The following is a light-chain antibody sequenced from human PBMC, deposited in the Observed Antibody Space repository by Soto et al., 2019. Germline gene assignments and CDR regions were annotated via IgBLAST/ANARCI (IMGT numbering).Light chain of an antibody. J-gene: IGKJ1*01. CDR3: QQYGSSPKT. V-gene: IGKV1-5*02. CDR1: QSVSTR. CDR2: DAS. Sequence: DIQMTQSPSSLSASVGDRVTIICRASQSVSTRLAWYQQKPGKAPKVLIYDASSWAGGVPSRFTGSGSGTEFTLTISRLEPEDFAVYYCQQYGSSPKTFGQGTKVDIK.